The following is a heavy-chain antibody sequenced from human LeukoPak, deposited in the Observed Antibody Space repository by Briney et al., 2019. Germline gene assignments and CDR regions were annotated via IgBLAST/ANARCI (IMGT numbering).Heavy chain of an antibody. CDR2: IYYSGST. D-gene: IGHD3-22*01. Sequence: PSETLSLTCTVSGASISGYYWTWIRQPPGKGLEWIGFIYYSGSTTYNPSLKSRVTISVDTSKNQFSLKLSSVTAADTAVYYCARRYSDTGGYYKYFDYWGQGTLVTVSS. V-gene: IGHV4-59*01. CDR3: ARRYSDTGGYYKYFDY. J-gene: IGHJ4*02. CDR1: GASISGYY.